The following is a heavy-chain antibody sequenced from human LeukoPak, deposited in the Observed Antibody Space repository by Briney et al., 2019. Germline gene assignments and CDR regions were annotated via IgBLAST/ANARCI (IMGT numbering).Heavy chain of an antibody. CDR3: ASPQNGYSYGYY. V-gene: IGHV1-69*05. CDR1: GGTFSSYT. D-gene: IGHD5-18*01. Sequence: SVKVSCKASGGTFSSYTISWVRQAPGQGLEWMGRIIPIFGTANYAQKFQGRVTITTDESTSTAYMELSSLRSEDTAVYYCASPQNGYSYGYYWGQGTLVTVSS. J-gene: IGHJ4*02. CDR2: IIPIFGTA.